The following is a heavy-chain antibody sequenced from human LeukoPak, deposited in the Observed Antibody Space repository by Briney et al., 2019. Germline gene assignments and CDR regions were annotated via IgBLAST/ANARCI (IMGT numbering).Heavy chain of an antibody. CDR1: GGTFSSYA. CDR2: IIPIFGTA. V-gene: IGHV1-69*13. Sequence: SVKVSCKASGGTFSSYAISWVRQAPGQGLEWMGGIIPIFGTANYAQKFQGRVTITADESTSTAYMELSSLRSEDTAVYYCARVAGGSGSYNWNYFDYWGQGTLVTVSS. CDR3: ARVAGGSGSYNWNYFDY. J-gene: IGHJ4*02. D-gene: IGHD3-10*01.